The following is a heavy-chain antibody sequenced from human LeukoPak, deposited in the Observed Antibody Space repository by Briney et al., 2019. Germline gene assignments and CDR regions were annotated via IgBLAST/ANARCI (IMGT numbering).Heavy chain of an antibody. CDR3: AKDPELFGEPSLIFGY. V-gene: IGHV3-23*01. D-gene: IGHD3-10*02. CDR2: ISGSGGST. J-gene: IGHJ4*02. Sequence: PGGSLRLSCAAPGFTFSSYAMSWVRQAPGKGLEWVSAISGSGGSTSYADSVKGRFTISRDNSKNTLYLQMNSLRAEDTAVYYCAKDPELFGEPSLIFGYWGQGTLVTVSS. CDR1: GFTFSSYA.